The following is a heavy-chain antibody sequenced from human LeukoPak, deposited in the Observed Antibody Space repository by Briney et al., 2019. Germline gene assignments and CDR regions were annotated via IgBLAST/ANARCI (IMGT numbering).Heavy chain of an antibody. CDR1: GVSITNYY. CDR3: ARDPYYYGSGSYRCFDP. J-gene: IGHJ5*02. CDR2: IHISGNT. Sequence: SETLSHTCTVSGVSITNYYWSWIRQPAGKGLEWIGRIHISGNTNYNPSLKSRVTMSVDTSMNQFSLNLSSVTAADTAVYHCARDPYYYGSGSYRCFDPWGQGTLVTVSS. D-gene: IGHD3-10*01. V-gene: IGHV4-4*07.